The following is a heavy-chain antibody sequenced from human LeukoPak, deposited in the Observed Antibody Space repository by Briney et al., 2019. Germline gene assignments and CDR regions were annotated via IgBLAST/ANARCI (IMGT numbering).Heavy chain of an antibody. CDR1: GDSIGSSSYY. Sequence: PSETLSLTCTISGDSIGSSSYYWGWIRQAPGKGLEWIGSMYYSGSGSYSPSLKSRVTISLDTSNNRFSLKLNSVTVADTAVYYCATLTYYYSYLAVWGKGTTVTVSS. CDR2: MYYSGSG. V-gene: IGHV4-39*01. J-gene: IGHJ6*03. CDR3: ATLTYYYSYLAV.